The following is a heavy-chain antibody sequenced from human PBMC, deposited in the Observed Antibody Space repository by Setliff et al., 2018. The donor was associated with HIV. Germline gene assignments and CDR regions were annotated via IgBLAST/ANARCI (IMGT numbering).Heavy chain of an antibody. CDR2: INTNTGNP. Sequence: ASVKVSCKASGYTFTSYAMNWVRQAPGQGLEWMGWINTNTGNPTYAQGFTGRFVFSLDTSVSTAYLQISSLKAVDTAVYYCARDREYYNFWSGYQYYFDYWGLGTLVTVSS. CDR3: ARDREYYNFWSGYQYYFDY. V-gene: IGHV7-4-1*02. D-gene: IGHD3-3*01. J-gene: IGHJ4*02. CDR1: GYTFTSYA.